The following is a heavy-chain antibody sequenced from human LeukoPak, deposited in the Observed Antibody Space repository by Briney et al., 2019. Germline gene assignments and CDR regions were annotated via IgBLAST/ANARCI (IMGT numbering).Heavy chain of an antibody. J-gene: IGHJ4*02. Sequence: PGGSLRLSCAASGFTFSSYAMSWVRQASGKGLEWVGRIRSKANSYATAYAASVKGRFTISRDDSKNTAYLQMNSLKTEDTAVYYCTRHFREEYYYDSSGYYSASFDYWGQGTLVTVSS. V-gene: IGHV3-73*01. CDR2: IRSKANSYAT. D-gene: IGHD3-22*01. CDR1: GFTFSSYA. CDR3: TRHFREEYYYDSSGYYSASFDY.